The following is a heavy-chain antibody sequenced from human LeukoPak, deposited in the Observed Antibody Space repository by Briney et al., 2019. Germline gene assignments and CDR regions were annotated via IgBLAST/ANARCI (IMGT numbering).Heavy chain of an antibody. J-gene: IGHJ4*02. CDR1: GGTFSSYA. D-gene: IGHD6-19*01. V-gene: IGHV1-69*04. Sequence: SVKVSCKASGGTFSSYAISWVRQAPGQGLEWMGRIIPILGIANYAQKFQGRVTITADKSTSTAYMELRSLRSDDTAVYYCARAGYSSGWPLEGYWGQGTLVTVSS. CDR2: IIPILGIA. CDR3: ARAGYSSGWPLEGY.